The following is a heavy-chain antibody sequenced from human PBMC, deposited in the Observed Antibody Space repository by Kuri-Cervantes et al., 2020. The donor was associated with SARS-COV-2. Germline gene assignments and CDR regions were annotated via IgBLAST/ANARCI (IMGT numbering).Heavy chain of an antibody. CDR2: IYHSGST. V-gene: IGHV4-38-2*01. J-gene: IGHJ4*02. CDR3: ARVGRAGPFDY. D-gene: IGHD6-13*01. Sequence: SQTLSLTCAVSGYSISSGYYWGWIRQPPGKGLEWIGSIYHSGSTYYNPSLKSQVTISVDTSKNQFSLKLSSVTAADTAVYYCARVGRAGPFDYWGQGTLVTVSS. CDR1: GYSISSGYY.